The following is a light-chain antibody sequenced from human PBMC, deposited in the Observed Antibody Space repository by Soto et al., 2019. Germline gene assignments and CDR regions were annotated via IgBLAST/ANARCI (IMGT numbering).Light chain of an antibody. V-gene: IGKV1-5*01. CDR2: DAS. CDR3: QQYNTYSYT. Sequence: DIQMTQSPSTLSASVGDRVTITCRASQSISSLLAWYQQKPGKAPKLLIYDASSLESRVPSRFSGSGSGTEFTLTISGLRPDDFATYYCQQYNTYSYTFGQGTKLEIK. CDR1: QSISSL. J-gene: IGKJ2*01.